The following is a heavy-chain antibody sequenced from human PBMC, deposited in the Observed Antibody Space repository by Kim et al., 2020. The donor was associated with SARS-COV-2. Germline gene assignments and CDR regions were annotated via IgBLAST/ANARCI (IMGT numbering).Heavy chain of an antibody. D-gene: IGHD3-16*01. CDR2: T. J-gene: IGHJ4*02. V-gene: IGHV4-31*02. Sequence: TSYTPSLNGRVIISVDTSKNQFSLKLRSVTAADTAVYYCARGPRVYYFDYWGQGTLVTVSS. CDR3: ARGPRVYYFDY.